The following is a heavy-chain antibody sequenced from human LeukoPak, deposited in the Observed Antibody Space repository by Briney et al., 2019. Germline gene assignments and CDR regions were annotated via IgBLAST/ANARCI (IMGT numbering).Heavy chain of an antibody. CDR3: ARGAALGTSRFDY. V-gene: IGHV1-3*01. Sequence: GASVKVSCKASGYTFTSYAMHWVRQAPGQRLEWMGWINAGNGNTKYSQKFQGRVTITRDTSASTAYMELSSLRSEDTAVYYCARGAALGTSRFDYWGQGTLVTVSS. J-gene: IGHJ4*02. CDR1: GYTFTSYA. D-gene: IGHD6-13*01. CDR2: INAGNGNT.